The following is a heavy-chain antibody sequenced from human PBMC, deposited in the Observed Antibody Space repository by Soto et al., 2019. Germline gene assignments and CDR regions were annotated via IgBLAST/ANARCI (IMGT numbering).Heavy chain of an antibody. CDR3: ARDLWGYCGADCYPLDV. Sequence: QVRVQESGPGLVKPSETLSLTCTVSGGSISSYYWSWIRQPPGKGLEWIGYMYNTGSTIYNPSLKSRVTISVDTSKNQFSLKLNSVTAADTAVYYCARDLWGYCGADCYPLDVWGQGTTVTVSS. CDR1: GGSISSYY. J-gene: IGHJ6*02. V-gene: IGHV4-59*01. CDR2: MYNTGST. D-gene: IGHD2-21*02.